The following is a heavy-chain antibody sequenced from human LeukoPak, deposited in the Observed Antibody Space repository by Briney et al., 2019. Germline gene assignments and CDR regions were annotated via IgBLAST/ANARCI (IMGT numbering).Heavy chain of an antibody. Sequence: SETLSLTCTVSGGSISSHYWSWIRQPPGKGLEWIGYIYYSGSTNYNPSLKSRVTISVDTSKNQFSLKLSSVTAADTAVYYCAREAGSERYFDSWGQGTLVTVSS. V-gene: IGHV4-59*11. CDR1: GGSISSHY. CDR3: AREAGSERYFDS. J-gene: IGHJ4*02. CDR2: IYYSGST.